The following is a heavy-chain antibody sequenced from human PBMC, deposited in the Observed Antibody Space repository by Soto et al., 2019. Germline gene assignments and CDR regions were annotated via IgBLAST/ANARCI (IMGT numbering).Heavy chain of an antibody. J-gene: IGHJ4*02. CDR1: GFTFSSYA. V-gene: IGHV3-23*01. Sequence: PEGSLLLSCAASGFTFSSYAMSWVRPAPGKGLEWVSAISGSGGSTYYADSVKGRFTISRDNSKNTLYLQMNSLRAEDTAVYYCAKAGCTNGVCPYYFDYWGQGTLVNVS. CDR3: AKAGCTNGVCPYYFDY. CDR2: ISGSGGST. D-gene: IGHD2-8*01.